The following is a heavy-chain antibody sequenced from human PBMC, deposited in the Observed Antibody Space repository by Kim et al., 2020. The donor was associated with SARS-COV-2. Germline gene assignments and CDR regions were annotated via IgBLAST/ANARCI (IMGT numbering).Heavy chain of an antibody. Sequence: ASVKVSCKASGYTFTSYGISWVRQAPGQGLEWMGWISAYNGNTNYAQKLQGRVTMTTDTSTSTAYMELRSLRSDDTAVYYCARDDGLERRTYYYYGMDVWGQGTTVTVSS. CDR1: GYTFTSYG. CDR3: ARDDGLERRTYYYYGMDV. CDR2: ISAYNGNT. J-gene: IGHJ6*02. D-gene: IGHD1-1*01. V-gene: IGHV1-18*01.